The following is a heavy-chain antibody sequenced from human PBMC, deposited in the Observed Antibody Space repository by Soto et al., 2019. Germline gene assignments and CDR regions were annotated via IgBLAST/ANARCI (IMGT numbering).Heavy chain of an antibody. CDR2: ISGSGGST. CDR3: AIDPDSSSSLGYNWFDP. V-gene: IGHV3-23*01. Sequence: EVQLLESGGGLVQPGVSLRLSCAASGFTFTSYAMSWVRQAPGKGLEWVSAISGSGGSTYYADSVKGRFTISRDNSKNTLYLQMNSLRAEDTAVYYCAIDPDSSSSLGYNWFDPWGQGTLVTVSS. D-gene: IGHD6-6*01. CDR1: GFTFTSYA. J-gene: IGHJ5*02.